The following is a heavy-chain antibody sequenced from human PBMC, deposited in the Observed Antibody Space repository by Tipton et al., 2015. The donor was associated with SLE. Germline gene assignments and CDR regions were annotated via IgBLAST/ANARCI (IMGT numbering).Heavy chain of an antibody. D-gene: IGHD6-6*01. Sequence: SLRLSCAASGFTFSSYWMHWVRQAPGKGLVWVSGIESDGSSTNNADSVKGRFTTSRDNATNTLHLQMNSLTAEDTAVYYCARGGYYTSSPIDYWGQGTLVTVSS. CDR1: GFTFSSYW. CDR2: IESDGSST. V-gene: IGHV3-74*01. J-gene: IGHJ4*02. CDR3: ARGGYYTSSPIDY.